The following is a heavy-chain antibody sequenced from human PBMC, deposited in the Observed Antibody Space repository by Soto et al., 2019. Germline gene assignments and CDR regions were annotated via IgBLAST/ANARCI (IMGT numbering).Heavy chain of an antibody. D-gene: IGHD5-18*01. J-gene: IGHJ4*02. CDR2: IYYSGST. CDR1: GGSISSGDYY. V-gene: IGHV4-30-4*01. Sequence: QVQLQESGPGLVKPSQTLSLTCTVSGGSISSGDYYWSWIRQPPGKGLEWIGYIYYSGSTYYNQSLNRRITIPVKPSKHQITRKLTSVTAADAAAYYWSANSYGCTVYDYWGQGTLVTVSS. CDR3: SANSYGCTVYDY.